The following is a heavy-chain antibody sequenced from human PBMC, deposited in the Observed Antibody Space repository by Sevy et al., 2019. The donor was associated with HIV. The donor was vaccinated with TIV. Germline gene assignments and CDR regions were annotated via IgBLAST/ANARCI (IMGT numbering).Heavy chain of an antibody. CDR2: IYYSWST. CDR3: ARVHYGDYSFYYFDY. J-gene: IGHJ4*02. Sequence: SETLSLTCTVSGGSISSYYWSWIRQPPGKGLEWIGYIYYSWSTNYNPSLKSRVTISVDTSKNQFSLRLSSVTAADTAVYYCARVHYGDYSFYYFDYWGQGTLVTVSS. V-gene: IGHV4-59*01. D-gene: IGHD4-17*01. CDR1: GGSISSYY.